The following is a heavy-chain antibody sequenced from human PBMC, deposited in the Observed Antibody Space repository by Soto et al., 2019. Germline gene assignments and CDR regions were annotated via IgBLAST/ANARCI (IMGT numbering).Heavy chain of an antibody. Sequence: SETLSLTCAVSGGSISSGGYSWSWIRQPPGRGLELIWYIYYSGSTNYNPSLKSRVTISVDMSKNQFSLKLSSVTAADTAVYYCASSGDTAMVPFDYWGQGTLVTVSS. V-gene: IGHV4-61*08. CDR2: IYYSGST. CDR3: ASSGDTAMVPFDY. D-gene: IGHD5-18*01. CDR1: GGSISSGGYS. J-gene: IGHJ4*02.